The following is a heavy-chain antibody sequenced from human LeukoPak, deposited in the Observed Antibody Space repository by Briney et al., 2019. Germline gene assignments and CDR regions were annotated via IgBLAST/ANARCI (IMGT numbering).Heavy chain of an antibody. CDR3: AKGKQWLVRGGGITFDY. V-gene: IGHV3-30*18. CDR2: ISYDGSNK. J-gene: IGHJ4*02. D-gene: IGHD6-19*01. CDR1: GFTFSSYG. Sequence: GGSLRLSCAASGFTFSSYGMHWVRQAPGKGLEWVAVISYDGSNKYYADSVKGRFTISRDNSKNTLYLQMNSLRAEDTAVYYCAKGKQWLVRGGGITFDYWGQGTLVTVSS.